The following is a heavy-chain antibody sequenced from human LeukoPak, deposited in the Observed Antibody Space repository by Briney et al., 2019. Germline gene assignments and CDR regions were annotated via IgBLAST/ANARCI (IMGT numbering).Heavy chain of an antibody. CDR1: GFTVSSNY. V-gene: IGHV3-53*01. CDR3: ARGSGDVIDY. J-gene: IGHJ4*02. Sequence: GGSLRLSCAASGFTVSSNYMNWVRQAPGKGLEWISVIYSGGTTYYADSVKGRFTISRDSSKNTLYLQMNSLRAEDTAVYYCARGSGDVIDYWGQGTLVTVSS. D-gene: IGHD4-17*01. CDR2: IYSGGTT.